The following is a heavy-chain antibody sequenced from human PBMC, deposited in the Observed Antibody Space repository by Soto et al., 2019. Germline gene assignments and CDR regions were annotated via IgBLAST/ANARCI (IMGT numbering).Heavy chain of an antibody. Sequence: QVQLQESGPGLVKASETLSLACAVSGASISKYYYNWIRQAPGKALEWIGYIYYTGITNYNPSLESRVTISPDTSKNQLSLTMTSVTAADTAVYYCAIINVAYHYYGGRDVWGQGTTVTVSS. CDR2: IYYTGIT. V-gene: IGHV4-59*03. D-gene: IGHD3-16*01. CDR1: GASISKYY. CDR3: AIINVAYHYYGGRDV. J-gene: IGHJ6*02.